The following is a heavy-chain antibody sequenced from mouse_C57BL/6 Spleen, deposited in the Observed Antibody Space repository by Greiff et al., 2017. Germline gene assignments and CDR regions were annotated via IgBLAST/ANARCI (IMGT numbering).Heavy chain of an antibody. CDR3: ARSSNWENYFDY. CDR2: ISYDGSN. CDR1: GYSITSGYY. D-gene: IGHD4-1*01. J-gene: IGHJ2*01. Sequence: EVKLVESGPGLVKPSQSLSLTCSVTGYSITSGYYWNWIRQFPGNKLEWMGYISYDGSNNYNPSLKNRISITRDTSKNQFFLKVNSVTTEDTATYYCARSSNWENYFDYWGQGTTLTVSS. V-gene: IGHV3-6*01.